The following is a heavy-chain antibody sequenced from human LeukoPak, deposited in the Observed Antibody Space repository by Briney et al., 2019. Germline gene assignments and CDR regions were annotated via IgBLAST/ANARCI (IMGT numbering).Heavy chain of an antibody. V-gene: IGHV1-2*02. Sequence: ASVKVSCKASGYTFSGYYMHWVRQAPGQGLEWMGWINPNSGGTNYAQKFQGRVTMTRDTSISTAYMELSRLRSDDTAVYYCARETSYCSSTSCYSWFDPWGQGTLVTVSS. CDR3: ARETSYCSSTSCYSWFDP. CDR2: INPNSGGT. CDR1: GYTFSGYY. J-gene: IGHJ5*02. D-gene: IGHD2-2*02.